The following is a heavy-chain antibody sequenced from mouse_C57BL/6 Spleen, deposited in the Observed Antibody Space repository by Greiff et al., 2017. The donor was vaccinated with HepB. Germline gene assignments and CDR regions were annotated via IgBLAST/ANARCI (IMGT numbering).Heavy chain of an antibody. D-gene: IGHD3-2*02. CDR3: ARRGSSGWDY. Sequence: EVQLQQSGPVLVKPGASVKMSCKASGYTFTDYYMNWVKQSHGKSLEWIGFINPYNGGTSYNQTFKGKATLTVDKSSSTAYMELNSLTSEDSAVYYCARRGSSGWDYWGQGTTLTVSS. CDR1: GYTFTDYY. J-gene: IGHJ2*01. CDR2: INPYNGGT. V-gene: IGHV1-19*01.